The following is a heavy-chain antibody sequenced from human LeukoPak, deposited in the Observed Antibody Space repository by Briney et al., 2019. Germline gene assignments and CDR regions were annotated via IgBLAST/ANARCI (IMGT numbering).Heavy chain of an antibody. Sequence: SETLSLTCAVYGGSFSGYYWSWIRQPPVKVLEWIGEINHSGSTNYNPSLKSRVTISVDTSKNQFSLKLSSVTAADTAVYYCARDPVDLGYYGMDVWGQGTTVTVSS. CDR1: GGSFSGYY. V-gene: IGHV4-34*01. J-gene: IGHJ6*02. D-gene: IGHD2-2*01. CDR2: INHSGST. CDR3: ARDPVDLGYYGMDV.